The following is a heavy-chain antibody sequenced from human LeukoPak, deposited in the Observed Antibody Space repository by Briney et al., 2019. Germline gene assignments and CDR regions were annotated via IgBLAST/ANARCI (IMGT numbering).Heavy chain of an antibody. D-gene: IGHD3-16*01. J-gene: IGHJ4*02. CDR1: GFIFDDVD. CDR2: LNWNGDKT. V-gene: IGHV3-20*04. CDR3: TRDAFGGVTAPYFLN. Sequence: PGGSLRLSCVASGFIFDDVDLSWVRQVPGKGLEWVCGLNWNGDKTGYADSVKGRFIISRDNAENSLYLQMNGLRAEDTALYYCTRDAFGGVTAPYFLNWGQGTLVTVSS.